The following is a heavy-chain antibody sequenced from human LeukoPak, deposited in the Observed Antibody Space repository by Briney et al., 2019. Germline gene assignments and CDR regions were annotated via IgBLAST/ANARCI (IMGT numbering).Heavy chain of an antibody. J-gene: IGHJ6*03. CDR1: GGSFSGYY. CDR2: IYYSAST. D-gene: IGHD2-2*01. V-gene: IGHV4-31*11. CDR3: AREGPAANYYMDV. Sequence: NSSETLSLTCAVYGGSFSGYYWSWIRQHPGKGLEWIGYIYYSASTYYNPSLKSRVTISVDTSKNQFSLKLSSVTAADTAVYYCAREGPAANYYMDVWGKGPRSPSP.